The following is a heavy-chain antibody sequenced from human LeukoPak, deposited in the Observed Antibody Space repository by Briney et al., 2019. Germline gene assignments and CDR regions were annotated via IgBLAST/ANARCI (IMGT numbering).Heavy chain of an antibody. CDR2: TLYDGTT. CDR3: ARVTHSYDSSGYAYYYFDY. D-gene: IGHD3-22*01. Sequence: SETLSLTCTVSADSIRGWIRQPPGEGLEWIGITLYDGTTYYNPSLKSRATMSVDTSKNQFSLKLSSVTAADTAVYYCARVTHSYDSSGYAYYYFDYWGQGTLVTVSS. CDR1: ADSIR. J-gene: IGHJ4*02. V-gene: IGHV4-59*01.